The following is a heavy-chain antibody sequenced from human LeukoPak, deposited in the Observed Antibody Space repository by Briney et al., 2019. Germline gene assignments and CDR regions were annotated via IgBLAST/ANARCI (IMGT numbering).Heavy chain of an antibody. CDR3: ARGKLRFLEWSYFDY. CDR1: GFTFSSYA. Sequence: GGSLRLSCAASGFTFSSYAMHWVRQAPGKGLEWVAVISYDGSNKYYADSVKGRFTISRDNSKNTLYLQMNSLRAEDTAVYYCARGKLRFLEWSYFDYWGQGTLVTVSS. D-gene: IGHD3-3*01. J-gene: IGHJ4*02. V-gene: IGHV3-30*04. CDR2: ISYDGSNK.